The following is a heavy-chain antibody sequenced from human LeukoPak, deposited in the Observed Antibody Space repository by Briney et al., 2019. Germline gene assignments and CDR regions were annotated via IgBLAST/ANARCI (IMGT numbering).Heavy chain of an antibody. Sequence: SVTVSCKASGYTFTGYYMHWVRQVPGQGFEWMGWIDPERGGTNYARDFQGRVTMTRATSIRTVYMELSSLRSDDTAVYYCARASSAWHNPGNFWGQGSLVTVSS. CDR3: ARASSAWHNPGNF. J-gene: IGHJ1*01. CDR1: GYTFTGYY. CDR2: IDPERGGT. D-gene: IGHD1/OR15-1a*01. V-gene: IGHV1-2*02.